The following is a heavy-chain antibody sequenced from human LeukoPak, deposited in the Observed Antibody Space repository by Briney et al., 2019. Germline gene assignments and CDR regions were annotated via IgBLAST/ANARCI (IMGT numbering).Heavy chain of an antibody. CDR2: ISSSSSYI. D-gene: IGHD6-6*01. Sequence: SPGGSLRLSCAASGFTFSSYSMNWVRQAPGKGLEWVSSISSSSSYIYCADSVKGRFTISRDNAKNSLYLQMNSLRAEDTAVYYCARTSLVEAFDIWGQGTMVTVSS. CDR3: ARTSLVEAFDI. CDR1: GFTFSSYS. V-gene: IGHV3-21*01. J-gene: IGHJ3*02.